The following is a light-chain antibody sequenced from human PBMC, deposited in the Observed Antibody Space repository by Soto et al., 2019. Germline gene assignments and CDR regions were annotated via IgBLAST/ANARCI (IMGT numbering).Light chain of an antibody. J-gene: IGKJ5*01. CDR1: ESVTSSH. CDR3: QHYGSSSNT. CDR2: GAS. Sequence: EIVLTQSPDTLSLSPGERATLSCRASESVTSSHLAWYQQKRGRAPRLLIYGASSRATDIPDRFSGSGSGTDFTLTISRLEPEDFAVYYCQHYGSSSNTFGQGTRLEIK. V-gene: IGKV3-20*01.